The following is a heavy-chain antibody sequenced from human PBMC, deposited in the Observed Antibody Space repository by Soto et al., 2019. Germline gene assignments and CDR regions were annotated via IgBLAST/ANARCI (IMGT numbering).Heavy chain of an antibody. CDR1: GGSISSGGYY. D-gene: IGHD3-9*01. V-gene: IGHV4-31*03. J-gene: IGHJ6*02. CDR2: IYYSGST. CDR3: ALRVRYFDWSPVFPPYGMDV. Sequence: PSETLSLTCTVSGGSISSGGYYWSWIRQHPGKGLEWIGYIYYSGSTYYNPSLKSRVTISVDTSKNQFSLKLSSVTAADTAVYYCALRVRYFDWSPVFPPYGMDVWGQGTTVTVSS.